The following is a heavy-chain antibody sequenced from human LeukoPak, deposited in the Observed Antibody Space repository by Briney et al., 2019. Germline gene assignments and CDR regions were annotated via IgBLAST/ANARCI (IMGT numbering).Heavy chain of an antibody. J-gene: IGHJ4*02. Sequence: GFLRLSCAASGFTFRNYAMSWVRQAPGKGLELVSGISGSGTNTYYADSVKGRFTISRDNSKNKLYLQMNSLRGEDTAVYQCARVFYDFWSGFYGGFDYWGQGTLVTVSS. CDR2: ISGSGTNT. D-gene: IGHD3-3*01. CDR1: GFTFRNYA. V-gene: IGHV3-23*01. CDR3: ARVFYDFWSGFYGGFDY.